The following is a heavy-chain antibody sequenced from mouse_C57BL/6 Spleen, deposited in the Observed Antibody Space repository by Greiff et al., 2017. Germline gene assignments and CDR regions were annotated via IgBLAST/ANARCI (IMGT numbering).Heavy chain of an antibody. J-gene: IGHJ3*01. CDR1: GFTFSDYG. Sequence: EVKLMESGGGLVKPGGSLKLSCAASGFTFSDYGMHWVRQAPEKGLEWVAYISRGSGTIFYADTVKGRFTFSIDNAKNTLFLQMTSLRSEDTARDYCAYSNYPGWFAYWGQGTLVTVSA. D-gene: IGHD2-5*01. V-gene: IGHV5-17*01. CDR2: ISRGSGTI. CDR3: AYSNYPGWFAY.